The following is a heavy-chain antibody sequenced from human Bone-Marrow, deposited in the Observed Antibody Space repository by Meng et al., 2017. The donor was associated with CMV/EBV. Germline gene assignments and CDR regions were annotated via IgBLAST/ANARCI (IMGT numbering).Heavy chain of an antibody. Sequence: GESLKISCAASGFTFSRYWMSWVRQAPGKGLEWVANIKEDGSERYYVDSVKGRFTISRDNAKNSLYLQMNSLRAEDTAVYYCARVCSGGSCDNYWGQGTLVTVSS. D-gene: IGHD2-15*01. CDR2: IKEDGSER. CDR1: GFTFSRYW. CDR3: ARVCSGGSCDNY. V-gene: IGHV3-7*01. J-gene: IGHJ4*02.